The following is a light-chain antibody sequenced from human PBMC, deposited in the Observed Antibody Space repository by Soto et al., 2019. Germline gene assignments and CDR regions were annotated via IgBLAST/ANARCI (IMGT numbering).Light chain of an antibody. V-gene: IGLV2-14*01. CDR1: SSDVGHYNY. Sequence: HSVLAQPASVSGSPGQSITISCTGTSSDVGHYNYVSWFQQHPGKVPKLLIYDVSSWPSGIPDRFSGSKSGNTASLTISGLQAEDEADYYCSSFTTSSTFVFGTGNKVTVL. CDR2: DVS. CDR3: SSFTTSSTFV. J-gene: IGLJ1*01.